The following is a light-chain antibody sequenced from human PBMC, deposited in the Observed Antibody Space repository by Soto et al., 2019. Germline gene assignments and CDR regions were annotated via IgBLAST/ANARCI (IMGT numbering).Light chain of an antibody. J-gene: IGLJ1*01. Sequence: QSVLTQPPSASGSPGQSVTISCTGTSSDVGSYNYVSWYQQYPGKAPKLLIYEVSKRPSGVPDRFSGSKSANTASLTVSGLQAVDEADYFCSSYACDYNLYVFGTGNKVTVL. CDR3: SSYACDYNLYV. CDR2: EVS. CDR1: SSDVGSYNY. V-gene: IGLV2-8*01.